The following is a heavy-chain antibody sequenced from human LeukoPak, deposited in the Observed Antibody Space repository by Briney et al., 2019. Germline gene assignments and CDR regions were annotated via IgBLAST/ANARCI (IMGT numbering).Heavy chain of an antibody. V-gene: IGHV4-61*02. CDR1: GGSISSGSYY. CDR3: ARRRHSSWYQWNWFDP. D-gene: IGHD6-13*01. Sequence: PSETLSLTCTVSGGSISSGSYYWSWIRQPAGKGLEWIGRIYTSGSTSYNPSLKSRVTISVDTSKNQFSLKLSSVAAADAAVYYCARRRHSSWYQWNWFDPWGQGTLVTVSS. J-gene: IGHJ5*02. CDR2: IYTSGST.